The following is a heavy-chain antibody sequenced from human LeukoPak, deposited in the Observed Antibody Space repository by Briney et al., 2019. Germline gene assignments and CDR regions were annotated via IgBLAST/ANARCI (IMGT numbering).Heavy chain of an antibody. Sequence: GGSLRLSCAASGFTFSSYSMSWVRQAPGKGLEWVSSISSSSSYIYYADSVKGRFTISRDNAKNSLYLQMNSLRAEDTAVYYCARDRIFGVVIMSGFDYWGQGTLVTVSS. CDR2: ISSSSSYI. CDR1: GFTFSSYS. CDR3: ARDRIFGVVIMSGFDY. D-gene: IGHD3-3*02. V-gene: IGHV3-21*01. J-gene: IGHJ4*02.